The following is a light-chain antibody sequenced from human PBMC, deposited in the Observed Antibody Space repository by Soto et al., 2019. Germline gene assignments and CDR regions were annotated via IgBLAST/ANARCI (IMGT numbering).Light chain of an antibody. J-gene: IGLJ2*01. Sequence: QSALTQPASVSRSPGQSITISCTGTSSDVGSYDLVSWYQQHPGKAPKLMIYEGTKRPSGVSNRFSGSKSGNTASLTISGLQAEDEADYYCCSYVGSTTVVFGGGTKLTVL. CDR1: SSDVGSYDL. V-gene: IGLV2-23*01. CDR2: EGT. CDR3: CSYVGSTTVV.